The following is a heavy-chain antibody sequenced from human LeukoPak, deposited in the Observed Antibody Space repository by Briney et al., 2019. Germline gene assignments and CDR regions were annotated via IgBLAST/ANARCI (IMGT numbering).Heavy chain of an antibody. V-gene: IGHV4-59*01. J-gene: IGHJ6*02. CDR1: GGSISSYY. Sequence: SETLSLTCTVSGGSISSYYWSWIRQPPGKGLEWIGYIYYSGGTNYNPSLKSRVTISVDTSKNQFSLKLSSVTAADTAVYYCARDRKDGMDVWGQGTTVTVSS. CDR2: IYYSGGT. CDR3: ARDRKDGMDV.